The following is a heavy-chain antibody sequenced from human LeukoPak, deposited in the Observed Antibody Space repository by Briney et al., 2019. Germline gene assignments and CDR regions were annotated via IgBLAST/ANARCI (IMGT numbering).Heavy chain of an antibody. CDR2: ISGSGGST. V-gene: IGHV3-23*01. CDR1: GFTFSSYA. CDR3: AKDYRLEVYVYYFDY. J-gene: IGHJ4*02. Sequence: GGSLRLSCAASGFTFSSYATSWVRQAPGKGLEWVSAISGSGGSTYYADSVKGRFTISRDNSKNTLYLQMNSLRAEDTAVYYCAKDYRLEVYVYYFDYWGQGTLVTVSS. D-gene: IGHD5/OR15-5a*01.